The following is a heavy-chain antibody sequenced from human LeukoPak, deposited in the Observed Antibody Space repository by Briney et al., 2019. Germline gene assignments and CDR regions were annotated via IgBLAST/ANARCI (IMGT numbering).Heavy chain of an antibody. V-gene: IGHV1-69*13. CDR3: ARASSMVRGVKGFISIDY. D-gene: IGHD3-10*01. CDR1: GYTFTYRY. CDR2: IIPIFGTA. J-gene: IGHJ4*02. Sequence: ASVKVSCKASGYTFTYRYLHWVRQAPGQGLEWMGGIIPIFGTANYAQKFQGRVTITADESTSTAYMELSSLRSEDTAVYYCARASSMVRGVKGFISIDYWGQGTLVTVSS.